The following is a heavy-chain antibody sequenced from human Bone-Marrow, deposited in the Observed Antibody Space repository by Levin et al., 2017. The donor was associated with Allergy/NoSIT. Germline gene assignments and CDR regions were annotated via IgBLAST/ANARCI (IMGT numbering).Heavy chain of an antibody. V-gene: IGHV3-33*01. J-gene: IGHJ4*02. D-gene: IGHD3-10*01. Sequence: GESLKISYAASGFTFSSYGMLWVRQAPGKGLEWVAVIWYDGSNKYYADSVKGRFTISRDNSKNTLYLQMNSLRAEDTAVYYCARAPYGSGSYYNVWGQGTLVTVSS. CDR2: IWYDGSNK. CDR1: GFTFSSYG. CDR3: ARAPYGSGSYYNV.